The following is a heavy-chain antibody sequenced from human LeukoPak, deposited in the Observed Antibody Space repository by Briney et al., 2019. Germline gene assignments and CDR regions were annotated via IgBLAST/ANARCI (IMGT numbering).Heavy chain of an antibody. CDR2: IDPRDSDT. D-gene: IGHD3-3*01. CDR1: GYTFTNYW. V-gene: IGHV5-51*01. J-gene: IGHJ6*03. Sequence: GESLKISCKASGYTFTNYWIGWVRQMPGKGLEWMGIIDPRDSDTRYSPSFEGQVTISADKSMTTTYLQWSSLRASDTAMYYCVRHAVKITIYGVVNSYYYYMDVWGKGTTVTVSS. CDR3: VRHAVKITIYGVVNSYYYYMDV.